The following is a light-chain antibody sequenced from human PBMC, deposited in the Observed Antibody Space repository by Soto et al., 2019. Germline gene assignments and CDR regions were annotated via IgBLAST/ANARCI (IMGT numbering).Light chain of an antibody. CDR3: SAYTSSSTLVV. CDR1: SSDIGGYNY. CDR2: DVS. V-gene: IGLV2-14*01. Sequence: QSALTQPASVSGSPGQSITIPCTGTSSDIGGYNYVSWYQQFPGKAPKLMIYDVSNRPSGVSNRFSASKSGNTASLTISGLQAEEEASYDCSAYTSSSTLVVFGGGTKLTVL. J-gene: IGLJ2*01.